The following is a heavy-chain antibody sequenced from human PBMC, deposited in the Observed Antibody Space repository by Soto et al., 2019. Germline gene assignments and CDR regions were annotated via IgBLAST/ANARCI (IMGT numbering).Heavy chain of an antibody. D-gene: IGHD3-10*01. CDR2: IWYDGSNK. CDR1: GFTFSSYG. V-gene: IGHV3-33*01. Sequence: GGSLRLSCAASGFTFSSYGMHWVRQAPGKGLEWVAVIWYDGSNKYYADSVKGRFTISRDNSKNTLYLQMNSLRAEDTAVYYCARASELLWFGESCPGYWGQGTLVTVSS. CDR3: ARASELLWFGESCPGY. J-gene: IGHJ4*02.